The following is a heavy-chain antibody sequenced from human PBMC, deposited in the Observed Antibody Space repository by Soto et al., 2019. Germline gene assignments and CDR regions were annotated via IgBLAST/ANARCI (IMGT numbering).Heavy chain of an antibody. D-gene: IGHD3-22*01. J-gene: IGHJ5*02. Sequence: ASVKVSCKASGGTFSSYAISWVRQAPGQGLEWMGGIIPIFGTANYAQKFQGRVTITADESTSTAYMELSSLRSEDTAVYYCAREKYYYDSSGQSFDPWGQGTLVTVSS. CDR3: AREKYYYDSSGQSFDP. CDR1: GGTFSSYA. CDR2: IIPIFGTA. V-gene: IGHV1-69*13.